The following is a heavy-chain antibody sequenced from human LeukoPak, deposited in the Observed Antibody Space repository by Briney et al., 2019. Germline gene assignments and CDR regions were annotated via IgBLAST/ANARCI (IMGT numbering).Heavy chain of an antibody. J-gene: IGHJ3*01. CDR1: GFTFSSYG. CDR3: ARGYYYDSSGAFDV. D-gene: IGHD3-22*01. Sequence: GRSLRLSCAASGFTFSSYGMHWVRQAPGKGLEWVAVIWYDGSNKYYADSVKGRFTISRDNSKNTLYLQVNSLRAEDTAVYYCARGYYYDSSGAFDVWGQGTMVTVSS. V-gene: IGHV3-33*01. CDR2: IWYDGSNK.